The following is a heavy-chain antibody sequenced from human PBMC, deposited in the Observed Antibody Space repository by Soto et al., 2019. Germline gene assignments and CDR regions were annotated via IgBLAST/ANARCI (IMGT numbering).Heavy chain of an antibody. D-gene: IGHD6-19*01. CDR3: ARGNRKAVAGTGAPVGY. CDR1: GFTFSSYA. J-gene: IGHJ4*02. V-gene: IGHV3-30-3*01. Sequence: QVQLVESGGGVVQPGRSLRLSCAASGFTFSSYAMHWVRQAPGKGLEWVAVISYDGSNKYYADSVKGRFTISRDNSKNTLYLQMNSLRAEDTAVYYCARGNRKAVAGTGAPVGYWGQGTLVTVSS. CDR2: ISYDGSNK.